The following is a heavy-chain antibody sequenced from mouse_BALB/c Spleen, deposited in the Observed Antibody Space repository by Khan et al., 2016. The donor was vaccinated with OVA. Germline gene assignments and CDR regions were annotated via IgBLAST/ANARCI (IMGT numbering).Heavy chain of an antibody. J-gene: IGHJ3*01. CDR2: IDPSDSET. D-gene: IGHD2-2*01. Sequence: QVQLQQPGTELVRPGASVKLSCKASGYTFTSYWMNWVKQRPGQGLEWIGMIDPSDSETHYNQMFKDKATLTVDKFSSTAYMQLSSLTSEDCAVYYCTRREKYGYDPSWFAYWGQGTLVTVSA. CDR1: GYTFTSYW. CDR3: TRREKYGYDPSWFAY. V-gene: IGHV1-61*01.